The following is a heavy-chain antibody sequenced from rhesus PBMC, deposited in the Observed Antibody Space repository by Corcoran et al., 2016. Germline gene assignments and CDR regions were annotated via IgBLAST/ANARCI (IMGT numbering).Heavy chain of an antibody. CDR1: GFTFSSYG. Sequence: EVQLVESGGGLVQPGGSLRLSCAASGFTFSSYGMSWVRQAPGKGLEWVSYISNGGGSTYYADSVKGRFTIYRDNSKNTLSLQMNSLRAEDTAVYYCAKIPSTANYYDSGYYTVDYWGQGVLVTVSS. D-gene: IGHD3-28*01. CDR3: AKIPSTANYYDSGYYTVDY. V-gene: IGHV3S5*01. J-gene: IGHJ4*01. CDR2: ISNGGGST.